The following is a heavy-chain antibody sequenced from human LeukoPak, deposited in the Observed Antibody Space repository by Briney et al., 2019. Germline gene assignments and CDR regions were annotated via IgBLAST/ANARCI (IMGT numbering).Heavy chain of an antibody. CDR3: ARVSGWNPLQAAHLDY. Sequence: SETLSLTCAVYGGSFSGYYWSWIRQPPGKGLEWIGEINHSGSTNYNPSLKSRVTISVDTSKNQFSLKLSSVTAADTAVYYCARVSGWNPLQAAHLDYWGQGTLVTVSS. CDR1: GGSFSGYY. D-gene: IGHD6-19*01. V-gene: IGHV4-34*01. J-gene: IGHJ4*02. CDR2: INHSGST.